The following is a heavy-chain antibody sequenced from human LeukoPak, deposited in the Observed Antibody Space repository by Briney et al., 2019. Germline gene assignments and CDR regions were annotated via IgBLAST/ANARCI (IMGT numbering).Heavy chain of an antibody. J-gene: IGHJ5*02. V-gene: IGHV1-69*01. CDR1: GGTFSSYA. D-gene: IGHD3-3*01. CDR2: IIPIFGTA. Sequence: SVKVSCKASGGTFSSYAISWVRQAPGQGLEWMGGIIPIFGTANYAQKFQGRVTITADESTSTAYMELSSLRSEDTAVYYCASYSGYYDFWSGYSNWFDPWGQGTLVTVSS. CDR3: ASYSGYYDFWSGYSNWFDP.